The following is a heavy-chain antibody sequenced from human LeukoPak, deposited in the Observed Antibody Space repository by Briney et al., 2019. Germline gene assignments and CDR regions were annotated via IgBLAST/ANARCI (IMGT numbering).Heavy chain of an antibody. V-gene: IGHV1-2*02. CDR1: GYAFSAYY. D-gene: IGHD6-13*01. J-gene: IGHJ5*02. CDR2: LNPQTGDT. CDR3: ARYPRQLALFDP. Sequence: GASVKVSCKASGYAFSAYYMHWVRQAPGQGLEWMGWLNPQTGDTHFAQKFQGRVTFTRDTSISTAYMAMSRLRSDDTAVYYCARYPRQLALFDPWGQGTLVTVSS.